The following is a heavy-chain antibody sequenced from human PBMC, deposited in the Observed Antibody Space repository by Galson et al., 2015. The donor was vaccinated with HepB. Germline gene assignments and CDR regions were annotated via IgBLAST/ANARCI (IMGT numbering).Heavy chain of an antibody. D-gene: IGHD3-22*01. J-gene: IGHJ3*02. CDR3: ARVPPYYYDSSGYYYQSAFDI. Sequence: SVKVSCKASGYTFTSYAMHWVRQAPGRRLEWIGWINAGNGNTKYSQKFQGRVTITRDTSASTAYMELSSLRSEDTAVYYCARVPPYYYDSSGYYYQSAFDIWGQGTMVTVSS. V-gene: IGHV1-3*01. CDR2: INAGNGNT. CDR1: GYTFTSYA.